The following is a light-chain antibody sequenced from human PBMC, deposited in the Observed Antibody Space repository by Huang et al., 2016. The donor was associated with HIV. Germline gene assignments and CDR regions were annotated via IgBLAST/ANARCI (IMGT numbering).Light chain of an antibody. CDR2: AAS. CDR1: QDITND. CDR3: LQDFNYPRT. J-gene: IGKJ1*01. V-gene: IGKV1-6*02. Sequence: AIQLTQSPSSLSASVGDRVTITCRASQDITNDLGWYQQKPGKAPKLLISAASTLRSGVPSRFSGSGSGTDFTLTISSLQPEDFATYFCLQDFNYPRTFDQGTRVEIK.